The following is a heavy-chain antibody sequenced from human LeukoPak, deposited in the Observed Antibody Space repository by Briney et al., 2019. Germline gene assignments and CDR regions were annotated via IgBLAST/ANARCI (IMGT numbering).Heavy chain of an antibody. Sequence: PGGSLRLSCAASGFTFDDYGMSWVSQAPGKGIELVSGINWNGGSTGYADSVKGRFTISRDNAKNSLYLQMNSLRAEDTASYYCARGRTYYYDSSGYPFDYWGQGTLVTVSS. J-gene: IGHJ4*02. CDR1: GFTFDDYG. V-gene: IGHV3-20*04. CDR3: ARGRTYYYDSSGYPFDY. D-gene: IGHD3-22*01. CDR2: INWNGGST.